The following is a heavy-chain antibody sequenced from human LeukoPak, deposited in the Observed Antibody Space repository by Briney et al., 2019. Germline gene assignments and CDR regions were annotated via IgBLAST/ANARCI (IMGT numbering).Heavy chain of an antibody. CDR3: ARDSVEWYIFDY. CDR2: TNRDGSST. D-gene: IGHD3-3*01. J-gene: IGHJ4*02. Sequence: PGGSLRLSCAASGFTFSSYWMHWVRQAPGKGPVWVARTNRDGSSTAYAGSVKGRFTISKDNAKNTLYLLMNSLRAEDTAVYYCARDSVEWYIFDYWGQGTLVTVSS. CDR1: GFTFSSYW. V-gene: IGHV3-74*01.